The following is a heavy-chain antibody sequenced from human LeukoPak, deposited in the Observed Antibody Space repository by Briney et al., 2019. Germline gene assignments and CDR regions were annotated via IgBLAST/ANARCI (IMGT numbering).Heavy chain of an antibody. V-gene: IGHV3-30*03. Sequence: GGSLRLSCAASGFTFSSYGMHWVRQAPGKGLEWVAVISYDGSNKYYADSVKGRFTISRDNSKNTLYLQMNSLRAEDTAVYYCASPALGYCSGGSCYSRRSGSAFDIWGQGTMVTVSS. CDR1: GFTFSSYG. J-gene: IGHJ3*02. CDR2: ISYDGSNK. CDR3: ASPALGYCSGGSCYSRRSGSAFDI. D-gene: IGHD2-15*01.